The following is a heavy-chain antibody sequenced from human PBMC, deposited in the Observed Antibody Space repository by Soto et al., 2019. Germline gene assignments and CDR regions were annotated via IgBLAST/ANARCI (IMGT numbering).Heavy chain of an antibody. Sequence: QVQLVQSGAEVKKPGASVKVSCKASGYTFTSYGISWVRQAPGQGLEWMGWISAYNGNTNYAQKLQGRVTMTTDTPTSTADIELRSLRSDDTAVYYCARNFRVLLWFGEDAFDIWGQLTRVTVST. CDR3: ARNFRVLLWFGEDAFDI. D-gene: IGHD3-10*01. CDR1: GYTFTSYG. CDR2: ISAYNGNT. J-gene: IGHJ3*02. V-gene: IGHV1-18*01.